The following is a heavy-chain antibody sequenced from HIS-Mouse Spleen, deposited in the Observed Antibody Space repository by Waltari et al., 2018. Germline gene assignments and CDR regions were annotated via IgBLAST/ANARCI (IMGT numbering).Heavy chain of an antibody. CDR1: GFTFSSDG. CDR2: ISYDGSNK. V-gene: IGHV3-30*18. CDR3: AKDKHHAFDY. Sequence: QVQLVESGGGVVQPGRSLRLSCSALGFTFSSDGIHWVRQAPGKGLGWVAVISYDGSNKYYADSVKGRFTISRDNSKNTLYLQMNSLRAEDTAVYYCAKDKHHAFDYWGQGTLVTVSS. J-gene: IGHJ4*02.